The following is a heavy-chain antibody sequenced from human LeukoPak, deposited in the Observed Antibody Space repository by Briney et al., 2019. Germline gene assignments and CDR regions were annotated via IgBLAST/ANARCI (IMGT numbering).Heavy chain of an antibody. CDR2: IPYDGSNK. CDR3: AKEIYGDPTGGRFQH. CDR1: GFTFSNFG. V-gene: IGHV3-30*02. D-gene: IGHD4-17*01. Sequence: GGSLRLSCAASGFTFSNFGMHWVRQAPGQGLEWVTFIPYDGSNKYYADSVKGRFTISRDNSKNTLSLQMNSLRADDTAVYYCAKEIYGDPTGGRFQHWGQGTLVTVSS. J-gene: IGHJ1*01.